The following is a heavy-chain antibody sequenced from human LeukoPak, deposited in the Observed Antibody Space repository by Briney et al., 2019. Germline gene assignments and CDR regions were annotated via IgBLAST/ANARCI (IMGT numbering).Heavy chain of an antibody. CDR2: IYYSGST. CDR1: GGSVRSNN. J-gene: IGHJ5*02. CDR3: ARDWESVVVTAISGSGFDP. Sequence: PSETLSLTCTVSGGSVRSNNWSWILQPPGKGLEWIGSIYYSGSTYYNPSLKSRVTISVDTSKNQFSLKLSSVTAADTAVYYCARDWESVVVTAISGSGFDPWGQGTLVTVSS. V-gene: IGHV4-59*02. D-gene: IGHD2-21*02.